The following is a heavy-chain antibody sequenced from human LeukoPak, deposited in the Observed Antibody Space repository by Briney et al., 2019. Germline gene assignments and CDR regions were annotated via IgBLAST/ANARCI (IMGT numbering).Heavy chain of an antibody. CDR3: ARGVVPAAIHFDY. V-gene: IGHV1-69*01. D-gene: IGHD2-2*01. J-gene: IGHJ4*02. Sequence: GASVKVSCKASGGTFSSYAISWVRQAPAQGLEWMGGIIPIFGTANYAQKFQGRVTITADESTSTAYMELSSLRSEDTAVYYCARGVVPAAIHFDYWGQGTLVTVSS. CDR1: GGTFSSYA. CDR2: IIPIFGTA.